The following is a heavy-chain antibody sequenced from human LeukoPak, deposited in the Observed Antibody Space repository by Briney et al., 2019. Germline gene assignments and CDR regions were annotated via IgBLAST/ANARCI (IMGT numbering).Heavy chain of an antibody. CDR3: ARDVYHFDF. Sequence: GGSLRLSCAASGFTVSSNYMSWVRQAPGKGLEWVSVIYSGGSTYYAGSVKGRFIISRDNAKNTLYLQMNSLRAEDTAVYYCARDVYHFDFWGQGTLVTVSS. CDR1: GFTVSSNY. V-gene: IGHV3-66*01. CDR2: IYSGGST. J-gene: IGHJ4*02. D-gene: IGHD1-14*01.